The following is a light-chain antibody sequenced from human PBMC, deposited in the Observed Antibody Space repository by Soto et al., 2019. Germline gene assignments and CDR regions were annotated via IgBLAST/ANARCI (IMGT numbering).Light chain of an antibody. CDR1: QSVNSD. CDR2: DAS. J-gene: IGKJ2*01. Sequence: EIVMTHSPATVPASPWERVPLSFRASQSVNSDLAWYQQTPGQAPRPLIYDASTRAAGVPARFSGSGSGTEFTLTISSLQSEDFALYYCQQYSQWPLYTFGQGTKVDIK. V-gene: IGKV3-15*01. CDR3: QQYSQWPLYT.